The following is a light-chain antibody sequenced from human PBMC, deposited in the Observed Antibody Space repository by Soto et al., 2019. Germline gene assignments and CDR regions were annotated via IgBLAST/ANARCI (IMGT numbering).Light chain of an antibody. CDR3: QQYGSSPT. CDR2: GAS. CDR1: QSVSSSY. Sequence: EIVLTQSPGTLSLSPGERATLSCRASQSVSSSYVAWYQQKPGQAPRLLIYGASRRATGIPDRFSGSGSGTDATLTISILEPEDCAVDYCQQYGSSPTFGGGTKVEIK. V-gene: IGKV3-20*01. J-gene: IGKJ4*01.